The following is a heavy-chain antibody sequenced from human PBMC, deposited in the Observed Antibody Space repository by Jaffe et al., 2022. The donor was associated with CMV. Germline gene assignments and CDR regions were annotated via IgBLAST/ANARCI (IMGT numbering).Heavy chain of an antibody. CDR1: GYTFTSYA. Sequence: QVQLVQSGAEVKKPGASVKVSCKASGYTFTSYAMHWVRQAPGQRLEWMGWINAGNGNTKYSQKFQGRVTITRDTSASTAYMELSSLRSEDTAVYYCARDLIGQWLTYYYYMDVWGKGTTVTVSS. CDR3: ARDLIGQWLTYYYYMDV. D-gene: IGHD6-19*01. V-gene: IGHV1-3*01. CDR2: INAGNGNT. J-gene: IGHJ6*03.